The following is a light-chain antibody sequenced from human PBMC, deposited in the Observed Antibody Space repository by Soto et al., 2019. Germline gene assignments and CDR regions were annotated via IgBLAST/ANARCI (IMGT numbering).Light chain of an antibody. CDR1: SSDVGGYNY. J-gene: IGLJ2*01. Sequence: QSALTQAASVSGSPGQSITISCSGTSSDVGGYNYVSWYQQHPGKAPKLMIYEVSNRPSGVSNRFSGSKSGNTASLTISGLQAEDEADYYCSSYTIVSTLVFGGGTKLTVL. V-gene: IGLV2-14*01. CDR2: EVS. CDR3: SSYTIVSTLV.